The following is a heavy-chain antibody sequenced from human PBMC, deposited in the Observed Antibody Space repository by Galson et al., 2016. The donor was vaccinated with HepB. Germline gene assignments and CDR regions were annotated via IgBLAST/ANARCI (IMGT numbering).Heavy chain of an antibody. D-gene: IGHD4-11*01. J-gene: IGHJ4*02. CDR1: GFTFSSYA. CDR2: IHGTAGRT. V-gene: IGHV3-23*01. Sequence: SLRLSCAASGFTFSSYAMSWVRQAPGKGLAWVSAIHGTAGRTHYAPLVKGRFTISRDNSKNTLYLHMNSLRAEDTAIYYCAKIYWARSFGYSFDYWGQGTLVTVSS. CDR3: AKIYWARSFGYSFDY.